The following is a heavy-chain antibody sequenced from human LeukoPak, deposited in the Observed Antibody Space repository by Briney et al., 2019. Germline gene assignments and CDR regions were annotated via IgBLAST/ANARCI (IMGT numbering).Heavy chain of an antibody. J-gene: IGHJ4*02. D-gene: IGHD2-21*02. Sequence: ASVKVSCKASGYTFTGYYMHWVRQAPGQGLEWMGRINPNSGGTNYAQKFQGRVTMTRDTSISTAYMELSRLRSEDTAVYYCTRGPFIVVVTDRFDYWGQGTLVTVSS. CDR2: INPNSGGT. CDR1: GYTFTGYY. CDR3: TRGPFIVVVTDRFDY. V-gene: IGHV1-2*06.